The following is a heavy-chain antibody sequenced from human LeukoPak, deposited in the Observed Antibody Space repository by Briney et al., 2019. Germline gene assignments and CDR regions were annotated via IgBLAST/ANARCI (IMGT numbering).Heavy chain of an antibody. Sequence: PGGSLRLSCAASGFTFSDYYMSWIRRAPGKGLEWVSYISSSGSTIYYADSVKGRFTISRDNAKNSLYLQMNSLRAEDTAVYYCAIRPGAVAHPQDAFDIWGQGTMVTVSS. CDR3: AIRPGAVAHPQDAFDI. V-gene: IGHV3-11*04. D-gene: IGHD4-23*01. J-gene: IGHJ3*02. CDR1: GFTFSDYY. CDR2: ISSSGSTI.